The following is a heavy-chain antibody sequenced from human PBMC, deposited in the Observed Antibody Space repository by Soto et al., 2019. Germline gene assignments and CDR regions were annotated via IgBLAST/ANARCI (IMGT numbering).Heavy chain of an antibody. D-gene: IGHD2-15*01. J-gene: IGHJ4*02. CDR1: GASISSSSHY. Sequence: QLHLQESGPGLVKPSETLSLSCTVSGASISSSSHYWGWVRQPPGRGLDWIGNIYYTGSTYYNPSLKSRVTISIDTSKNQFSLKLNSVTAADTAVYYYAKFVVPATRHTGFDYWGQGTLVTVSS. V-gene: IGHV4-39*01. CDR3: AKFVVPATRHTGFDY. CDR2: IYYTGST.